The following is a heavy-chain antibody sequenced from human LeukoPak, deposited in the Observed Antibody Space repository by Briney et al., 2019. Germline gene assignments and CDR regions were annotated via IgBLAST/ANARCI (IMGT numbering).Heavy chain of an antibody. Sequence: GGSLRLSCAASGFTFSSFTMNWVRQAPGKGLEWVSSISSTSTYIHYADSVKGRFTISRDNAKNSLYLQMNTLRAEDTAVYYCARFDYSNYQAVVYWGQGTLVTVSS. CDR1: GFTFSSFT. J-gene: IGHJ4*02. CDR3: ARFDYSNYQAVVY. D-gene: IGHD4-11*01. CDR2: ISSTSTYI. V-gene: IGHV3-21*01.